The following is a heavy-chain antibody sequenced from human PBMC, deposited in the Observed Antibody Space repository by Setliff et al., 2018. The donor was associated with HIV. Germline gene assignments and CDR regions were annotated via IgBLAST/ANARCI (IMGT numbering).Heavy chain of an antibody. CDR1: GGSFSGYY. D-gene: IGHD3-22*01. CDR3: ARRRITMIVAPFQH. Sequence: PSETLSLTCAVYGGSFSGYYWSWIRQPPGKGLEWIGEINHSGSTNYSPSLKSRVTISVDTSKNQFSLKLSSVTAADTAVYYCARRRITMIVAPFQHWGQGTQVTVSS. CDR2: INHSGST. J-gene: IGHJ1*01. V-gene: IGHV4-34*01.